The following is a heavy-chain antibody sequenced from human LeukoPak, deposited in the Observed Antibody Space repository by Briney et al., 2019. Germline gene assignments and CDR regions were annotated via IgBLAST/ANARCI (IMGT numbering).Heavy chain of an antibody. J-gene: IGHJ4*02. CDR1: GFTFRNYW. V-gene: IGHV3-7*01. D-gene: IGHD1-26*01. CDR3: ARDPVEWELLLDY. Sequence: GGPLRPPCAASGFTFRNYWMGWVRQAPGKRLEWVANMNIDGSEKYYADSVKGRFSISRDNARNSVYLQMASLRVEDTAVYYCARDPVEWELLLDYWGQGTLVTVSS. CDR2: MNIDGSEK.